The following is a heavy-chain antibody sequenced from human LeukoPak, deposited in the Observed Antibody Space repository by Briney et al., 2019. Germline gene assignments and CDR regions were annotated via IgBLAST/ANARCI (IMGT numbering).Heavy chain of an antibody. CDR3: ARDRWYYDSSGVRGGFDP. V-gene: IGHV4-4*07. D-gene: IGHD3-22*01. CDR2: IYTSGST. Sequence: SETLSLTCTVSGGSISDFYWSWIRQPPGKGLEWIGYIYTSGSTNYNPSLKSRVTMSVDTSKNQFSLKLSSVTAADTAVYYCARDRWYYDSSGVRGGFDPWGQGTLVTVSS. J-gene: IGHJ5*02. CDR1: GGSISDFY.